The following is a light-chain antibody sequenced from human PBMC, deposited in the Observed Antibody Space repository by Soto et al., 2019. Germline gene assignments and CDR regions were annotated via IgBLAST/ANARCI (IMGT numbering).Light chain of an antibody. J-gene: IGLJ3*02. V-gene: IGLV2-8*01. Sequence: QSVLTQPPSASGSPGQSVTISCTGTSSDVGVFNYVSWYQHHPGKAPKLMIYEVTKRPSGVPDRFSGSKSGITASLIVSGLQAEDGADYYCSSYAGSNNWVFGGGTKLTVL. CDR2: EVT. CDR1: SSDVGVFNY. CDR3: SSYAGSNNWV.